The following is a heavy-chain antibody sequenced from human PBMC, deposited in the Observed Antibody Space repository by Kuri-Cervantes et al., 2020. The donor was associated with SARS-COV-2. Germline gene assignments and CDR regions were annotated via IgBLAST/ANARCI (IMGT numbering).Heavy chain of an antibody. CDR2: ISSTSSYI. V-gene: IGHV3-21*01. CDR1: GFTFSSYS. D-gene: IGHD3-3*01. J-gene: IGHJ6*04. CDR3: ARDTRAFSWRAPQRSSYMDV. Sequence: GESLKISCAASGFTFSSYSMNWVRQAPGKGLEWVSSISSTSSYIYYADSVKGRFTISRDNAKNSLYLQMSSLRAEDTAFYYCARDTRAFSWRAPQRSSYMDVWGKGTTVTVSS.